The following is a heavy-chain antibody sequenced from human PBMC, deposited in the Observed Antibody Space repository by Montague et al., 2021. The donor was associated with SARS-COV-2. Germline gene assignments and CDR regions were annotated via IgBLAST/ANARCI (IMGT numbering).Heavy chain of an antibody. CDR3: VRVKRGYYYCLGLSAHLDF. D-gene: IGHD3-10*01. V-gene: IGHV4-39*01. CDR1: GVSITSSCYY. J-gene: IGHJ4*02. CDR2: IYCSRST. Sequence: SETLSLTCTVSGVSITSSCYYWSWLRQPPGMGLVWIGCIYCSRSTYSTPSLKIRVTICVDTSKNPFSLNLSSATAADTAVYYCVRVKRGYYYCLGLSAHLDFWGQGTLVTVSS.